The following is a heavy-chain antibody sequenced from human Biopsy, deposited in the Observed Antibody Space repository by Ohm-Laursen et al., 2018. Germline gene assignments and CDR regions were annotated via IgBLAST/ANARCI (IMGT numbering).Heavy chain of an antibody. CDR2: VYYTGST. CDR1: GDSISSYY. Sequence: GTLSLTCTVSGDSISSYYWSWIRQPPGKGLQWIGYVYYTGSTDSNPSLQSRVTISVDTSKNHFPLRLRSLTPADTAIYYCARDRGYYSDRTVPGYFNLWGRGTLVTVSS. CDR3: ARDRGYYSDRTVPGYFNL. V-gene: IGHV4-59*01. D-gene: IGHD3-22*01. J-gene: IGHJ2*01.